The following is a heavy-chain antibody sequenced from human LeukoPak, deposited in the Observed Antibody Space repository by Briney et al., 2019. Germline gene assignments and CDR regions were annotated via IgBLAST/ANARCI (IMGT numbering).Heavy chain of an antibody. V-gene: IGHV3-23*01. CDR3: AKCARTPEGGSGWCNWFDT. D-gene: IGHD3-3*01. J-gene: IGHJ5*02. CDR1: GFTYGNYA. Sequence: GGSLRLXCAASGFTYGNYAMNWVRQAPGKGLESVSSLSSSGGNPNYADSVKGRFTISRDNSKNTLFLQMNSLRAEDTALYSCAKCARTPEGGSGWCNWFDTWGQGTQVTVSS. CDR2: LSSSGGNP.